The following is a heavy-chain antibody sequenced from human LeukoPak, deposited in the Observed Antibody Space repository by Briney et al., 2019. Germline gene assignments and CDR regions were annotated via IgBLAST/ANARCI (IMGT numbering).Heavy chain of an antibody. D-gene: IGHD5-12*01. V-gene: IGHV1-46*01. CDR2: INPIGGST. CDR3: ARKVREYSGYGYYFDY. J-gene: IGHJ4*02. Sequence: ASVKVSCKASGYTFSNYYMHWVRQAPGQGPEWMGIINPIGGSTRYAQKFQGRVTMTRDTSTTTVYMELSSLGSEDTAVYYCARKVREYSGYGYYFDYWGQGTLVTVSS. CDR1: GYTFSNYY.